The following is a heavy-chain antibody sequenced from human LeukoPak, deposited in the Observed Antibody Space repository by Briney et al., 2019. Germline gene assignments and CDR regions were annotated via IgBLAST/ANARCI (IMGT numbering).Heavy chain of an antibody. Sequence: PGGSLRLSCAASGFTFSSYWMTWVRQAPGKGLEWVSYISSSSSTIYYADSVKGRFTISRDNAKNSLYLQMNSLRAEDTAVYYCARSLPRYCSGGSCYASGYWGQGTLVTVSS. CDR1: GFTFSSYW. CDR3: ARSLPRYCSGGSCYASGY. D-gene: IGHD2-15*01. CDR2: ISSSSSTI. V-gene: IGHV3-48*01. J-gene: IGHJ4*02.